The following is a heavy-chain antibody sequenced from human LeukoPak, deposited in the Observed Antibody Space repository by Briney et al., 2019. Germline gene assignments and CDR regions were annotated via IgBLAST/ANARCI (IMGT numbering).Heavy chain of an antibody. Sequence: GGSPRLSCAASGFTFSSYGMSWVRQAPGKGLEWVSAISGGGGTPYYADSVKGRFTISRDNSKNTLFLQMNSLRVEDTAVYYCAKSGLNRFDYWGQGALVTVSP. D-gene: IGHD2-15*01. V-gene: IGHV3-23*01. CDR1: GFTFSSYG. CDR2: ISGGGGTP. J-gene: IGHJ4*02. CDR3: AKSGLNRFDY.